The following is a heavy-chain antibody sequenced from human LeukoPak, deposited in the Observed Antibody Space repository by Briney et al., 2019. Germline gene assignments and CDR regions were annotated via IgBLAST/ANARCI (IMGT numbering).Heavy chain of an antibody. V-gene: IGHV4-4*02. J-gene: IGHJ3*02. CDR1: GGSISSSNW. Sequence: PSGTLSLTCAVSGGSISSSNWWSWVRQPPGKGLEWIGEIYHSGSTNYNPSLKSRVTISVDKAKNQFSLKLSSVTAADTAVYYCARLVGSLRLEWAGDAFDIWGQGTMVTVSS. CDR3: ARLVGSLRLEWAGDAFDI. CDR2: IYHSGST. D-gene: IGHD3-16*01.